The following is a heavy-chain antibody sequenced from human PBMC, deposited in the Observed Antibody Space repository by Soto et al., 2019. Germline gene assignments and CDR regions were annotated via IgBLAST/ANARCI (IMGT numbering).Heavy chain of an antibody. V-gene: IGHV1-58*01. CDR1: GFTFTSSA. D-gene: IGHD2-21*02. CDR3: AASSNYCGGDCCSPFLKYGMDV. J-gene: IGHJ6*02. Sequence: EASVKVSCKASGFTFTSSAVQWVRQARGQRLEWIGWIVVGSGNTNYAQKFQERVTITRDMSTSTAYMELSSLRSEDTAVYYCAASSNYCGGDCCSPFLKYGMDVWGQGTTVTVSS. CDR2: IVVGSGNT.